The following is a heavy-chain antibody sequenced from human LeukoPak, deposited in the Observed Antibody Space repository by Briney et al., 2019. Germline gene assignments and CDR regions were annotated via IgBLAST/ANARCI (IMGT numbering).Heavy chain of an antibody. CDR3: ARAPLNYYDSSGSFDY. CDR2: IYTSGST. CDR1: GGSISSGSYY. D-gene: IGHD3-22*01. J-gene: IGHJ4*02. Sequence: SQTLSLTCTVSGGSISSGSYYWSWIRQPAGKGLEWIGRIYTSGSTNYNPSLKSRVTISVDTSKNQFSLKLSSVTAADTAVYYCARAPLNYYDSSGSFDYWGQGTLVTVPS. V-gene: IGHV4-61*02.